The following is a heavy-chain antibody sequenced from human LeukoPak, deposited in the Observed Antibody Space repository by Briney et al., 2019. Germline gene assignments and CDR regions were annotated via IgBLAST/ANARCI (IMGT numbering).Heavy chain of an antibody. D-gene: IGHD3-16*01. CDR2: ISWDGGST. CDR3: AKGSGGFYYYMDV. V-gene: IGHV3-43D*03. Sequence: PGGSLRLSCAASGFTFDDYAMHWVRQAPGKGLEWVSLISWDGGSTYYADSVKGRFTISRDNSKNSLYLQMYSLRAEDTALYYCAKGSGGFYYYMDVWGKGTTVTVSS. CDR1: GFTFDDYA. J-gene: IGHJ6*03.